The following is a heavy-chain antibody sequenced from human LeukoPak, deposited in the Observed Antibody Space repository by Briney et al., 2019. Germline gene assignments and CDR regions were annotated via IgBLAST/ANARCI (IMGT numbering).Heavy chain of an antibody. D-gene: IGHD4-17*01. J-gene: IGHJ6*01. CDR1: LGSHIKGAFH. CDR2: IYYSGST. CDR3: PRVSAVNYYYYGMDV. Sequence: SQTLSLTCIVSLGSHIKGAFHWRWIRQHPGKGLEWIGYIYYSGSTSYNPSLKSRVTISVDTSKNQFYLKLSSVTPADTPVIYCPRVSAVNYYYYGMDVWGQGATVIVSS. V-gene: IGHV4-31*03.